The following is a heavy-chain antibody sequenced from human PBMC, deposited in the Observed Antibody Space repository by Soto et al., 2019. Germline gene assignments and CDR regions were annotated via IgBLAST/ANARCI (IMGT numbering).Heavy chain of an antibody. CDR2: ISGSGGST. D-gene: IGHD3-9*01. Sequence: GSLRLSFAASGFTFSSYAMSWVRHAPGKGLEWVSAISGSGGSTYYADSVKGRFTISRDNSKNTLYLQMNSLRAEDTAVYYCAHFDWFLDYWGQGTLVTVSS. J-gene: IGHJ4*02. V-gene: IGHV3-23*01. CDR3: AHFDWFLDY. CDR1: GFTFSSYA.